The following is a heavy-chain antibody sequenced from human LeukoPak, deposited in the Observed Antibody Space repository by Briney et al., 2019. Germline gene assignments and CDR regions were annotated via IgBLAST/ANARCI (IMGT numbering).Heavy chain of an antibody. V-gene: IGHV3-23*01. CDR2: ISGSGGST. CDR1: GFTFSSYA. Sequence: GGSLRLSCAASGFTFSSYAMSWVRRAPGKGLEWVSAISGSGGSTYYADSVKGRFTISRDNSKNTLYLQMNSLRAEDTAVYYCAKVTLIVVVPAANVGPFDIWGQGTMVTVSS. J-gene: IGHJ3*02. D-gene: IGHD2-2*01. CDR3: AKVTLIVVVPAANVGPFDI.